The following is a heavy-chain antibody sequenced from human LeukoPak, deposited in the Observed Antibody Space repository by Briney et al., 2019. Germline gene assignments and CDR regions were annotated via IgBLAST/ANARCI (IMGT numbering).Heavy chain of an antibody. J-gene: IGHJ4*02. D-gene: IGHD6-19*01. CDR2: INHSGST. CDR3: ARGFGQWLVPYYFDY. V-gene: IGHV4-34*01. Sequence: PSETLSLTCAVYGGSFSGYYWSWIRQPPGKGLEWIGEINHSGSTNYNPSLKSRVTISVGTSKNQFSLKLSSVTAADTAVYYCARGFGQWLVPYYFDYWGQGTLVTVSS. CDR1: GGSFSGYY.